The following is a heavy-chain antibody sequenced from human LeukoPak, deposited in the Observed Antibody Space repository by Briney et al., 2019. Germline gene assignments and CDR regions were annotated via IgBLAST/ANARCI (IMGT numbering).Heavy chain of an antibody. D-gene: IGHD2-15*01. V-gene: IGHV4-39*01. CDR2: IYYSGST. Sequence: PSGTLSLTCTVSGGSISSSSYYWGWIRQPPGKGLEWIGNIYYSGSTYYNPSLKSRVTISVDTSKNQFSLKLSSVTAADTVVYYCARLGVAAPWYFDLWGRGTLVTVSS. CDR3: ARLGVAAPWYFDL. CDR1: GGSISSSSYY. J-gene: IGHJ2*01.